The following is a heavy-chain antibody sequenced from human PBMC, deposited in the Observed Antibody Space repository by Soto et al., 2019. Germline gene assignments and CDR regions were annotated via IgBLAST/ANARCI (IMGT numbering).Heavy chain of an antibody. V-gene: IGHV1-18*04. J-gene: IGHJ4*02. CDR1: GYSFSDFG. CDR3: ARRDYYEDTGTFEN. D-gene: IGHD4-17*01. Sequence: QVHLVQSGGELKKPGASVKVSCKASGYSFSDFGITWVRQAPGQGLEWMGWISGKNGNTKYAQKVQGRVTLTADTSTSTAYMEMRALTSDDTGIYYCARRDYYEDTGTFENWGQGTPVTVSS. CDR2: ISGKNGNT.